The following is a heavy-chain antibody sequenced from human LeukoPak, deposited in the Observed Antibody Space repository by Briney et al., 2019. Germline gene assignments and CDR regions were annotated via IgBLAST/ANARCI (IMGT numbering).Heavy chain of an antibody. CDR2: ISSSSSYI. V-gene: IGHV3-21*01. CDR1: GFTFSSYS. D-gene: IGHD2-8*01. CDR3: ARVPDCTNGVCYPLDY. J-gene: IGHJ4*02. Sequence: GGSLRLSCAASGFTFSSYSMNWARQAPGKGLEWVSSISSSSSYIYYADSVKGRFTISRDNAKNSLYLQMNSLRAEDTAVYYCARVPDCTNGVCYPLDYWGQGTLVTVSS.